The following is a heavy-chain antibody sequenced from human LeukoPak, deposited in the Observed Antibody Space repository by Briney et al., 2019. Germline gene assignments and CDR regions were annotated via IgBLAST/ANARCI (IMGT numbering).Heavy chain of an antibody. CDR3: ARETPVVNLGD. CDR1: GFRFSDHY. J-gene: IGHJ4*02. V-gene: IGHV3-72*01. Sequence: GGSLRLSCVASGFRFSDHYMDWVRQAPGKGLEWVGRSRNKANSYQTEYAASVKGRFTISRDDSKNSVDLEMNSLKIEDTAVYYCARETPVVNLGDWGQGTLVTVSS. D-gene: IGHD4-17*01. CDR2: SRNKANSYQT.